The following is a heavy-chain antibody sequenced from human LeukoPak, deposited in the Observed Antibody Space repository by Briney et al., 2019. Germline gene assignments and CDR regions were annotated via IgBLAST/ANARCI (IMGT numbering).Heavy chain of an antibody. CDR1: GFTFSSYS. J-gene: IGHJ3*02. CDR2: ISSSSSTI. V-gene: IGHV3-48*01. Sequence: GGSLGLSCAASGFTFSSYSMNWVRQAPGKGLEWVSYISSSSSTIYYADSVKGRFTISRDNAKNSLYLQMNSLRAEDTAVYYCARESKSDAFDIWGQGTMVTVSS. CDR3: ARESKSDAFDI.